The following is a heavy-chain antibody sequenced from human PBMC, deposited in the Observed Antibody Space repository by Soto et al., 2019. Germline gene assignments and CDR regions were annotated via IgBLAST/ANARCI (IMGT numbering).Heavy chain of an antibody. V-gene: IGHV1-8*01. CDR2: MNPNSGNT. J-gene: IGHJ6*02. Sequence: QVQLVQSGAEVKKPGAAVKVSCKVSGYTFTSYDINWVRQAAGQGLEWLGWMNPNSGNTGYAQKFQGRITMTRDTSISTAYMELSRLRSEDTAVYYCTRRNTYYYFGMDVWGQGTTITVSS. CDR1: GYTFTSYD. CDR3: TRRNTYYYFGMDV.